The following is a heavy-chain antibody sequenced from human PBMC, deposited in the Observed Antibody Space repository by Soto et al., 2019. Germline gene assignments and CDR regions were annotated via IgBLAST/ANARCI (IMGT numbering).Heavy chain of an antibody. CDR3: ARGTVRDHDFGDH. J-gene: IGHJ4*02. CDR2: ISSDGSST. D-gene: IGHD4-17*01. Sequence: EVQLVESGGDLVQPGGSLRLSCAASGFTFRSYWMDWVRQVPGKGLVWVSRISSDGSSTNYADSVRGRFIISRDNAKNTLYLQVNSLRVEYPAVYYCARGTVRDHDFGDHWGQGTLVAVSS. CDR1: GFTFRSYW. V-gene: IGHV3-74*01.